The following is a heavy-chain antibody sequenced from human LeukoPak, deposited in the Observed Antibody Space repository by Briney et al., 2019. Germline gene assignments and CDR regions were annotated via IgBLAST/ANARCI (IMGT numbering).Heavy chain of an antibody. CDR1: GGSISSSSYY. J-gene: IGHJ6*03. CDR3: ARGWPGYYYMDV. D-gene: IGHD6-19*01. CDR2: IYYSGST. Sequence: NPSETLSLTCTVSGGSISSSSYYWGWIRQPPGKGLEWIGSIYYSGSTYYNPSLKSRVTISVDTSKNQFSLKLSSVTAADTAVYYCARGWPGYYYMDVWGKGTTVTVSS. V-gene: IGHV4-39*01.